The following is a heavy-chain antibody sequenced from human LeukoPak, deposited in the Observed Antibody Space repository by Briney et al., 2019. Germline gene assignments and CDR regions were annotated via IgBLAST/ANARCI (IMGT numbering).Heavy chain of an antibody. V-gene: IGHV3-53*01. CDR3: ARGSIPMVRGGGMDV. Sequence: GGSLRLSCAASGFTVSSNYMSWVRQAPGKGLEWVSLIYSGGSTYYADSVKGRFTISRDNSKNTLYLQMNSLRAEDTAVYYCARGSIPMVRGGGMDVWGQGTTVTVSS. CDR1: GFTVSSNY. CDR2: IYSGGST. D-gene: IGHD3-10*01. J-gene: IGHJ6*02.